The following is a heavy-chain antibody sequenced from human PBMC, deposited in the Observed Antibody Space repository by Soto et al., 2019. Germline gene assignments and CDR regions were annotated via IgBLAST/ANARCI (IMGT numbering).Heavy chain of an antibody. D-gene: IGHD2-15*01. Sequence: SETLSLTCTVSGGSISSSSYYWGWVRQPPGKGLEWIGEIYHSGSTNYNPSLKSRVTISVDKSKNQFSLKLSSVTAADTAVYYCARGISGGRHFDYWGQGTLVTVS. CDR1: GGSISSSSYY. CDR2: IYHSGST. CDR3: ARGISGGRHFDY. V-gene: IGHV4-39*07. J-gene: IGHJ4*02.